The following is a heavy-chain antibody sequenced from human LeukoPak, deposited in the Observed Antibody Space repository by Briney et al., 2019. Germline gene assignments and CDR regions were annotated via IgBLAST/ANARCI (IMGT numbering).Heavy chain of an antibody. V-gene: IGHV4-59*01. D-gene: IGHD3-10*01. CDR1: GGSISSYY. CDR2: IYYSGST. CDR3: ARVWSRPMARGVPPFRGMDV. Sequence: SETLSLTCTVSGGSISSYYWSWVRQPPGKGLEWIGYIYYSGSTNYNPSLKSRVTISVDTSKNQFSLKLSSVTAAGTAVYYCARVWSRPMARGVPPFRGMDVWGQGTTVTVSS. J-gene: IGHJ6*02.